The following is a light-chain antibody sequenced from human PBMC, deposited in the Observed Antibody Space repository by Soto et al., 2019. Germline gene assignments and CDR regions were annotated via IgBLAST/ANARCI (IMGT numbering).Light chain of an antibody. CDR1: QSVDRY. Sequence: EIVLTQSPATLSLSPGERATLSCRARQSVDRYLAWYQQKPGQAPRLLIFDASNRAAGIPARFSGSGSGTDFTLTISSLESEDFAVYYCQQRDNGLTFGGGTKVEMK. CDR2: DAS. V-gene: IGKV3-11*01. J-gene: IGKJ4*01. CDR3: QQRDNGLT.